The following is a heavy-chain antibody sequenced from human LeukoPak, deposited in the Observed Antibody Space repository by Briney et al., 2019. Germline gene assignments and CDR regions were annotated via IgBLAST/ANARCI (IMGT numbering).Heavy chain of an antibody. CDR2: IYYSGST. Sequence: SETLSLTCTVSGGSISSSSYYWGWIRQPPGKGLEWIGSIYYSGSTCYNPSLKSRVTISVDTSKNQFSLKLSSVTAADTAVYYCARERPDDYGDYRGGSDFDYWGQGTLVTVSS. V-gene: IGHV4-39*07. CDR1: GGSISSSSYY. J-gene: IGHJ4*02. CDR3: ARERPDDYGDYRGGSDFDY. D-gene: IGHD4-17*01.